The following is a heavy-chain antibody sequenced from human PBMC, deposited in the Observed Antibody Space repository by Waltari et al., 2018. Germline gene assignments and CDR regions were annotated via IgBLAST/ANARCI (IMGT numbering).Heavy chain of an antibody. CDR1: GFTFSSYS. CDR2: ISSSSSTI. CDR3: ASLGYDSMGNAFDI. J-gene: IGHJ3*02. D-gene: IGHD3-22*01. Sequence: EVQLVESGGGLVQPGGSLRLSCAASGFTFSSYSMNWVRQAPGKGLEWVSYISSSSSTIYYADSVKGRFTISRDNAKNSLYLQMNSLRAEDTAVYYCASLGYDSMGNAFDIWGQGTMVTVSS. V-gene: IGHV3-48*04.